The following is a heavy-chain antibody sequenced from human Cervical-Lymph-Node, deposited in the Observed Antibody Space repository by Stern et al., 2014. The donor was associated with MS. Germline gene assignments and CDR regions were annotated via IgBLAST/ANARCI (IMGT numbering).Heavy chain of an antibody. Sequence: QLQLQESDPGPVKPSQTLSLTCTVTSGSITSRDFYWSWIRQHPGRGLEWIGYIYYRGNTYYNPSLRRRVTISLHTSKNQFSLNLTSVTAADTAVYYCAASNKVTTMWFAAYWGQGTLVSVSS. J-gene: IGHJ4*02. CDR1: SGSITSRDFY. D-gene: IGHD4-17*01. CDR3: AASNKVTTMWFAAY. CDR2: IYYRGNT. V-gene: IGHV4-31*03.